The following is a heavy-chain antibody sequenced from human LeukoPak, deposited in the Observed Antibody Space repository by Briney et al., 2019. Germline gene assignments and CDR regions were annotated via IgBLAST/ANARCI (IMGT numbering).Heavy chain of an antibody. V-gene: IGHV1-18*01. CDR1: GYTVTSYV. CDR3: AREERFEWFGELDYYYYYGMDV. D-gene: IGHD3-10*01. J-gene: IGHJ6*02. CDR2: ISAYNGNT. Sequence: ASGKVCCKASGYTVTSYVISWVPESPGQGLKWRGWISAYNGNTNDAQKLQGRATMTTDTSTSTAYMELRSLRSDDTAVYYCAREERFEWFGELDYYYYYGMDVWGQGTTVTVSS.